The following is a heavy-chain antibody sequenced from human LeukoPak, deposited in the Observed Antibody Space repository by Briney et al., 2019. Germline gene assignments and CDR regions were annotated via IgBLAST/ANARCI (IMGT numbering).Heavy chain of an antibody. D-gene: IGHD3-22*01. J-gene: IGHJ4*02. Sequence: SVKVSCKASGGTFSSYAISWVRQAPEQGLEWMGRIIPIFGTANYAQKFQGRVTITTDESTSTAYMELSNLRSEDTAVYYCARDKIVVVTDYYYFDYWGQGTLVTVSS. V-gene: IGHV1-69*05. CDR2: IIPIFGTA. CDR3: ARDKIVVVTDYYYFDY. CDR1: GGTFSSYA.